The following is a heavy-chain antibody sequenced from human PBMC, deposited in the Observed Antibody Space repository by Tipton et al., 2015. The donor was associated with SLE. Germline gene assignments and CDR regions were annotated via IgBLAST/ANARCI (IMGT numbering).Heavy chain of an antibody. V-gene: IGHV4-38-2*02. D-gene: IGHD3-22*01. CDR3: ARPWFYYDSSGYYQEYFDL. CDR1: GYSISSGYY. J-gene: IGHJ2*01. CDR2: IFHSGST. Sequence: TLSLTCTVSGYSISSGYYWGWIRQPPGKGLEWIGSIFHSGSTFYNPSLQSRLTMSIDTSKNQFSLKLSSVTAADTAVYYCARPWFYYDSSGYYQEYFDLWGRGTLVTVSS.